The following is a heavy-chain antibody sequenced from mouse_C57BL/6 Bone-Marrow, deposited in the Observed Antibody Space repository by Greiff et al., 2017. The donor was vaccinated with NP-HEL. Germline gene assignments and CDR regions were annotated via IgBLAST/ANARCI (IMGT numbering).Heavy chain of an antibody. D-gene: IGHD1-1*01. J-gene: IGHJ1*03. CDR2: IYHRSGNT. CDR3: ARSTYYYYGSSYCWYFDV. V-gene: IGHV1-81*01. CDR1: GYTFTSYG. Sequence: QVQLQQSGAELARPGASVKLSCKASGYTFTSYGISWVKQRTGQGLEWIGEIYHRSGNTYYNEKVKGKATLTADKSSSTAYMELRSLTSEDSAVYFCARSTYYYYGSSYCWYFDVWGTGTTVTVSS.